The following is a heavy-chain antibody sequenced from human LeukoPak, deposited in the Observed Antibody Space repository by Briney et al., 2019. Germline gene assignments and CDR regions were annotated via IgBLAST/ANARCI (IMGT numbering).Heavy chain of an antibody. CDR3: ARDNGVIAAAGTFAY. Sequence: GGSLRLSCAASGFTVSSNYMSWVRQAPGKGLEWVSVIYSGGSTYYADSVKGRFTISRDNSKNTLYLQMSSLRAEDTAVYYCARDNGVIAAAGTFAYWGQGTLVTVSS. D-gene: IGHD6-13*01. CDR2: IYSGGST. V-gene: IGHV3-66*01. J-gene: IGHJ4*02. CDR1: GFTVSSNY.